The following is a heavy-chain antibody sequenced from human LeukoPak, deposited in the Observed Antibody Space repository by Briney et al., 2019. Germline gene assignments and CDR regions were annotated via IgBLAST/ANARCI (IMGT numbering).Heavy chain of an antibody. J-gene: IGHJ4*02. CDR3: ARDRAYEFDY. D-gene: IGHD2-8*01. CDR2: KAFNGSDE. CDR1: GFIFSSYA. V-gene: IGHV3-30*04. Sequence: GRSLRLSCAASGFIFSSYAMHWVRQAPGKGLEWVAVKAFNGSDEYYADSVKGRFTISRDNSKNTLDLQMSGLRVEDTAVYYCARDRAYEFDYWGQGTLVTVSS.